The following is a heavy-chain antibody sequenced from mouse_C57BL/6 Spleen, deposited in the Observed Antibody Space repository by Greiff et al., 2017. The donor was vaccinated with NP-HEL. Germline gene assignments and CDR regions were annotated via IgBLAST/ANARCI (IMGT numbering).Heavy chain of an antibody. D-gene: IGHD2-1*01. J-gene: IGHJ2*01. CDR3: ARCIYPLDY. Sequence: QVQLQQPGAELVKPGASVEMSCKASGYTFTSYWITWVKQRPGQGLEWIGDIYPGSGSTNYNEKFKSKATLTVDTSSSTAYMQLSSLTSEDAAVYYCARCIYPLDYWGQGTTLTVSS. CDR1: GYTFTSYW. V-gene: IGHV1-55*01. CDR2: IYPGSGST.